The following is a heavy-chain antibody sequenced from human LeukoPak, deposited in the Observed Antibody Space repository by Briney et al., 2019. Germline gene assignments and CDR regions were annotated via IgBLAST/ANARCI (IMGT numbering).Heavy chain of an antibody. CDR3: ARLISSSWYEFDF. D-gene: IGHD6-13*01. J-gene: IGHJ4*02. V-gene: IGHV5-51*01. CDR1: GYIFTNFW. Sequence: GESLKISCKASGYIFTNFWIGWVRQMPGKGLEWMGIISPGNSDTRYRPSFQGQVTMSADKSINTAYLQWNSLKASDTALYYRARLISSSWYEFDFWGQGTLVTVSS. CDR2: ISPGNSDT.